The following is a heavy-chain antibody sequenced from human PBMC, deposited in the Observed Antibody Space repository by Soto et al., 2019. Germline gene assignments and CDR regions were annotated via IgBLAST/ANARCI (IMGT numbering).Heavy chain of an antibody. CDR3: ARHGSGSYYNGIGY. CDR2: ISSSSSYI. CDR1: GFTFSSYS. Sequence: EVQLVESGGGLVKPGGSLRLSCAASGFTFSSYSMNWVRQAPGKGLEWVSSISSSSSYIYYADSVKGRFTISRDNSKNSLYLEMNSLRAEDTAVYYCARHGSGSYYNGIGYWGQVTLVTVSS. V-gene: IGHV3-21*01. J-gene: IGHJ4*02. D-gene: IGHD3-10*01.